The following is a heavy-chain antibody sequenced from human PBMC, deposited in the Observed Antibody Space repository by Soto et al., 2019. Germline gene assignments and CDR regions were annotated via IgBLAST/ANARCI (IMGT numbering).Heavy chain of an antibody. CDR1: GGSISSYY. J-gene: IGHJ4*02. D-gene: IGHD1-1*01. CDR3: ARRYGYSFDY. V-gene: IGHV4-59*08. Sequence: PSETLSLTCTVSGGSISSYYWSWIRQPPRKGLEWIGYIYYSGSTNYNPSLKSRVTISVDTSKNQFSLKLSSVTAADTAVYYCARRYGYSFDYWGQGTLVTVSS. CDR2: IYYSGST.